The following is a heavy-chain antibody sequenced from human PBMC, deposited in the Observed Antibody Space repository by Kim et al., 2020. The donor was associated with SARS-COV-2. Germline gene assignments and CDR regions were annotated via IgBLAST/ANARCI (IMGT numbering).Heavy chain of an antibody. Sequence: RVTISVDTSKNQFSLKLSSVTAADTAVYYCARVGRHYDILTGYWEHAFDIWGQGTMVTVSS. D-gene: IGHD3-9*01. J-gene: IGHJ3*02. CDR3: ARVGRHYDILTGYWEHAFDI. V-gene: IGHV4-59*01.